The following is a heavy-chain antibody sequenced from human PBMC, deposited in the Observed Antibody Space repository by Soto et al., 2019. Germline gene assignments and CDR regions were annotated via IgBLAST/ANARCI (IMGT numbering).Heavy chain of an antibody. V-gene: IGHV3-30*18. J-gene: IGHJ4*02. Sequence: QVQLVASGGGVVQPGRSLRLSCAASGFTFSSYGMHWVRQAPGKGLEWVAVISYDGSNKYYADSVKGRFTISRDNSKDTLYLQMNSLRAEDTAVYYCAKDRSFDYWGQGTLVTVSS. CDR1: GFTFSSYG. CDR3: AKDRSFDY. CDR2: ISYDGSNK.